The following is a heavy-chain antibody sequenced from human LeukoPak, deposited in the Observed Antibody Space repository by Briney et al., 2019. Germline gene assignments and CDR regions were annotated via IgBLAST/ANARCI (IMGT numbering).Heavy chain of an antibody. CDR3: ARVHGSFPGDY. CDR2: IFHTGST. V-gene: IGHV4-38-2*02. Sequence: PSETLSLTCSVSGYPISTWHDRGWLGHPPGNGLEWIGSIFHTGSTHYNPSLESRVTISLDTSKNQFSLRLSSVTAADTAMYYCARVHGSFPGDYWGQGTLVPVSS. D-gene: IGHD3-10*01. CDR1: GYPISTWHD. J-gene: IGHJ4*02.